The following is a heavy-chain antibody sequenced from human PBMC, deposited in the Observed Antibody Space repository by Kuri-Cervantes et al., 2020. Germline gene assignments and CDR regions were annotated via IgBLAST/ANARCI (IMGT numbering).Heavy chain of an antibody. V-gene: IGHV3-21*01. D-gene: IGHD5-18*01. Sequence: GESLKISCAASGFTFSNAWMSWVRQAPGKGLEWVSSISSSSSYIYYADSVKGRFTISRDNAKNSLYLQMNSLRAEDTAVYYCARGYSYGQNLDYWGQGTLVTVSS. CDR1: GFTFSNAW. J-gene: IGHJ4*02. CDR2: ISSSSSYI. CDR3: ARGYSYGQNLDY.